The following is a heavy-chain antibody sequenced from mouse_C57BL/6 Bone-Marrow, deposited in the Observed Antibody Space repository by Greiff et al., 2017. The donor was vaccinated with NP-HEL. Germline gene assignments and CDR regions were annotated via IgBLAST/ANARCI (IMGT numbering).Heavy chain of an antibody. CDR1: GFTFSSYA. Sequence: EVKLMESGGGLVKPGGSLKLSCAASGFTFSSYAMSWVRQTPEKRLEWVATISDGGSYTYYPDNVKGRFTISRDNAKNNLYLQMSHLKSEDTAIYYCAREGGRDYWGKGTTLTVSS. CDR2: ISDGGSYT. CDR3: AREGGRDY. J-gene: IGHJ2*01. V-gene: IGHV5-4*01.